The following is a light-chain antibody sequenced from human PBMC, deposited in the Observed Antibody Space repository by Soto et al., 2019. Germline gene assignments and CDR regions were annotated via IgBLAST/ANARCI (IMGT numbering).Light chain of an antibody. Sequence: DIQMTQSPSSLSASVGDRVTITCRASQSISSYLNWYQQKPGNAPKLLIYAASSLQSGVPSRFNVSGSGTDFTLTISSLQPEDFATYYCQQSDSTPLTLGGGTKVEIK. V-gene: IGKV1-39*01. CDR1: QSISSY. CDR3: QQSDSTPLT. J-gene: IGKJ4*01. CDR2: AAS.